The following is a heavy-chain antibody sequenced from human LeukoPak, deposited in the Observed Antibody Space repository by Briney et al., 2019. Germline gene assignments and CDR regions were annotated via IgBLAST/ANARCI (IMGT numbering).Heavy chain of an antibody. CDR3: ARGPGGEEDCSGGSCYLPDNSWYFDL. CDR2: INHSGST. J-gene: IGHJ2*01. D-gene: IGHD2-15*01. Sequence: SETLSLTCAVYGGSFSGHYWSWIRQPPGKGLEWIGEINHSGSTNYNPSLKSRVTISVDTSKNQFSLKLSSVTAADTAVYYCARGPGGEEDCSGGSCYLPDNSWYFDLWGRGTLVTVSS. V-gene: IGHV4-34*01. CDR1: GGSFSGHY.